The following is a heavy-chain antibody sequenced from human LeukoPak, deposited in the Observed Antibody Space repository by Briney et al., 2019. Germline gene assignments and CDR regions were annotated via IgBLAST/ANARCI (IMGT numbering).Heavy chain of an antibody. V-gene: IGHV1-8*01. Sequence: ASAKVSCKASGYTFTSYDINWVRQATGQGLEWMGWMNPNSGNTGYAQKFQGRVTMTRNTSISTAYMELSSLRSEDTAVYYCAVRGVRILDWFDPWGQGTLVTVSS. CDR3: AVRGVRILDWFDP. CDR1: GYTFTSYD. D-gene: IGHD2-15*01. J-gene: IGHJ5*02. CDR2: MNPNSGNT.